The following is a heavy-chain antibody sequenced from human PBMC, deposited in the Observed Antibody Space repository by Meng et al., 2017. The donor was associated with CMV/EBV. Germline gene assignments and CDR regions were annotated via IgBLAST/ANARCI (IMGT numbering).Heavy chain of an antibody. J-gene: IGHJ4*02. CDR1: GFTFSNGW. CDR2: IKSKSVGGTT. Sequence: ESLKISCVASGFTFSNGWMNWVRQAPGKGLEWVARIKSKSVGGTTDYAAPVMGRFSISRDDSKNTLHLQMNSLKIEDTAVYYCTTEYYGSEFIYWGQGTMVTVSS. CDR3: TTEYYGSEFIY. D-gene: IGHD3-10*01. V-gene: IGHV3-15*01.